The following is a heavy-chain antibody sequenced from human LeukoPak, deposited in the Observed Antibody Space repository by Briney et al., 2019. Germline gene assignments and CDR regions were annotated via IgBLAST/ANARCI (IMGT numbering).Heavy chain of an antibody. Sequence: PGGSLRLSCAASGFTVSINYMSGARQAPGKGLEWVSVIYSGGSTYYADPVKGRFTISRDNSKNTLYLQMNSLRAEDTAVYYCARDLSGSYSDAFDIWGQGTMVTVSS. CDR3: ARDLSGSYSDAFDI. CDR1: GFTVSINY. CDR2: IYSGGST. J-gene: IGHJ3*02. D-gene: IGHD1-26*01. V-gene: IGHV3-53*01.